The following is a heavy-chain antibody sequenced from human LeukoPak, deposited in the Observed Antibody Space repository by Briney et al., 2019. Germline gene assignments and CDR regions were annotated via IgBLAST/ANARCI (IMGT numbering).Heavy chain of an antibody. D-gene: IGHD3-10*01. CDR3: ATSLLGRYYFDY. J-gene: IGHJ4*02. Sequence: SETLSLTCTVSGGSISSYYWSWIRQPPGKGLEWIGYIYYSGSANYNPSLKSRVTISVDTSKNQFSLKLSSVTAADTAVYYCATSLLGRYYFDYWGQGTLVTVSS. CDR1: GGSISSYY. V-gene: IGHV4-59*01. CDR2: IYYSGSA.